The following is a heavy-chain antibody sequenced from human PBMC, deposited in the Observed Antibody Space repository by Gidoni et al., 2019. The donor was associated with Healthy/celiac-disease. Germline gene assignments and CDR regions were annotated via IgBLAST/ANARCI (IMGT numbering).Heavy chain of an antibody. CDR1: GSTFSSYD. Sequence: QVQLEQYGAEVQKHGASLKVSCKASGSTFSSYDINWVRPATGQGIEWLGWMNPNSGHTGDAQKFQGRVTMTRNTSISTAYMELSSLRSEDTAVYYWAIEAIAAGNNAFDIWGQGTMVTVSS. J-gene: IGHJ3*02. D-gene: IGHD6-13*01. CDR2: MNPNSGHT. V-gene: IGHV1-8*01. CDR3: AIEAIAAGNNAFDI.